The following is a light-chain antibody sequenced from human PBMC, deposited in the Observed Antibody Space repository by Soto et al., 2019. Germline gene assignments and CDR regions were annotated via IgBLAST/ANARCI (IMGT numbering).Light chain of an antibody. CDR1: SSDVGGYNY. J-gene: IGLJ1*01. Sequence: QSALTQPASVSGSPGQSITISCTGTSSDVGGYNYVSWYQQHPGRAPKLLIYDVSNRPSGVSNRFSGSKSGNTASLTISGLQAEDEADYYCNSYRSSSTRYVFGSGTKVT. CDR2: DVS. CDR3: NSYRSSSTRYV. V-gene: IGLV2-14*03.